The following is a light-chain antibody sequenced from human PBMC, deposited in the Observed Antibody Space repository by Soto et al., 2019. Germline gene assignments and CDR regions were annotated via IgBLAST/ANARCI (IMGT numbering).Light chain of an antibody. Sequence: QSALTQPASVSGSPGQSITISCAGTSSDIGGYNYVSWYQQYPGKAPKLMIYDVNSRPSGVSNRFPGSKSGNTASLTISGLQAEDEAEYYCSSSTSSSTHVLFGGGTKLTVL. CDR1: SSDIGGYNY. V-gene: IGLV2-14*03. CDR2: DVN. CDR3: SSSTSSSTHVL. J-gene: IGLJ2*01.